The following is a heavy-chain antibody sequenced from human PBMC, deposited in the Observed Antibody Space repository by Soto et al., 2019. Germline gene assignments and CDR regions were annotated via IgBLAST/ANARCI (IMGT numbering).Heavy chain of an antibody. Sequence: QVQLQESGPGLVRPSETLFLTCTVSGGSFSSYYWTWIRQSPGKGLEWIGYIYYSGSTDYNPSLRGRLAISIDTSKNQFSLRLNSMTAADTAVYYCAGRDCSGTNCYYLDYYYMDVWGKGTTVTVSS. D-gene: IGHD2-2*01. V-gene: IGHV4-59*08. CDR1: GGSFSSYY. CDR3: AGRDCSGTNCYYLDYYYMDV. CDR2: IYYSGST. J-gene: IGHJ6*03.